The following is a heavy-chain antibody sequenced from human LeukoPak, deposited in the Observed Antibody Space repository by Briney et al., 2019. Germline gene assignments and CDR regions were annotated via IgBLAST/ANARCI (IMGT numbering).Heavy chain of an antibody. CDR3: AKESYDSSGYAFDI. Sequence: GGSLRLSCVASGFTLSSYNMKWVSQAPGKGLEWVSSITWRSSDIEYAYSVKGRFTISRDIDKKSLYLQRNSLRVDDTAVYHCAKESYDSSGYAFDIWGQGTMVTVSS. V-gene: IGHV3-21*01. CDR2: ITWRSSDI. J-gene: IGHJ3*02. CDR1: GFTLSSYN. D-gene: IGHD3-22*01.